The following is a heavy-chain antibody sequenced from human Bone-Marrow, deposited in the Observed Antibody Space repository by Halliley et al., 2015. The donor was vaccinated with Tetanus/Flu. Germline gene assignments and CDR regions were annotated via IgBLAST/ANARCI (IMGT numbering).Heavy chain of an antibody. CDR1: GFSFDDYA. CDR3: AKGPGGDYGSGRYIDY. D-gene: IGHD3-10*01. J-gene: IGHJ4*02. V-gene: IGHV3-9*01. Sequence: SLRLSCAASGFSFDDYAMHWVRQVPGKGLEWVSGISWNSGSVGYADSVKGRFTISRDNGENSLYLQMNSLRTEDTAFYYCAKGPGGDYGSGRYIDYWGQGTLVTVSS. CDR2: ISWNSGSV.